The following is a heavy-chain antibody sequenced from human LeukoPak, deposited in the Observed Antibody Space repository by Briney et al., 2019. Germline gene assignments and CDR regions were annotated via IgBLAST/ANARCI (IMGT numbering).Heavy chain of an antibody. CDR3: ARGLLTDYSRRYLYYYMDV. Sequence: SETLSLTCAVYGGSLSGYFCIWSRQTPGQGLEWIGDINHSGDTNYNASLKSRVTISVDTSKNQFSLNLTSVTAADTAVYYCARGLLTDYSRRYLYYYMDVWGTGTAVIVSS. CDR1: GGSLSGYF. V-gene: IGHV4-34*01. D-gene: IGHD1-1*01. CDR2: INHSGDT. J-gene: IGHJ6*03.